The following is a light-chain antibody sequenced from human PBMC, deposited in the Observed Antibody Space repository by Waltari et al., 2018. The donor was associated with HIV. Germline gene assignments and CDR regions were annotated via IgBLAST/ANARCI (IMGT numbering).Light chain of an antibody. CDR2: QHN. V-gene: IGLV3-1*01. CDR3: QAWDGSTAI. CDR1: KLGDNY. Sequence: SYELTQPLSVSVSPGQTASITCSGDKLGDNYISWYQQKPGQSPVLVIYQHNKRPSGIPERFSGSNSGNTATLTISGTQAMDEADYYCQAWDGSTAIFGGRTKLTVL. J-gene: IGLJ2*01.